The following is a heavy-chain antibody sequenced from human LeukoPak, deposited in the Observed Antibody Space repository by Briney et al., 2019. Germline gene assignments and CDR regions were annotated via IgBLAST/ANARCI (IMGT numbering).Heavy chain of an antibody. J-gene: IGHJ4*02. V-gene: IGHV3-23*01. CDR2: ISGDGFST. CDR3: AKVIWDSSRRFDS. D-gene: IGHD6-13*01. CDR1: GFTFSNYA. Sequence: PGGSLRLSCAASGFTFSNYAMSWVRQAPGKGLEWASLISGDGFSTYYADSVKGRFTISRDNSKNTLYLQMNGLRVEDTAVYSCAKVIWDSSRRFDSWGQGTLVTVSS.